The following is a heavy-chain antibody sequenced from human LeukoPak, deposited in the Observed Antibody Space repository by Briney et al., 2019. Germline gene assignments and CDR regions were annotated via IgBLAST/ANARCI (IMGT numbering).Heavy chain of an antibody. J-gene: IGHJ4*02. CDR3: AKGSSIVATILGY. D-gene: IGHD5-12*01. V-gene: IGHV3-30*05. CDR2: ISYLGSNK. CDR1: GFTFSIYG. Sequence: GRCLGLSYAVSGFTFSIYGMLGVTHARARALVWVAVISYLGSNKYRTDSVKGRFPISRDNSKNTLYLQMNSLRAEDTAVYYCAKGSSIVATILGYWGQGTLVTVSS.